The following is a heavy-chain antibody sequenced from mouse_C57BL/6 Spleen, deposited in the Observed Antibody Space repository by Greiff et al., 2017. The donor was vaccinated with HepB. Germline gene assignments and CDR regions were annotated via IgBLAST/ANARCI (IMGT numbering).Heavy chain of an antibody. CDR2: IWTGGGT. J-gene: IGHJ3*01. CDR3: AREPYYDYDGAWFAY. D-gene: IGHD2-4*01. CDR1: GFSLTSYA. Sequence: QVQLQQSGPGLVAPSQRLSITCTVSGFSLTSYAISWVRQPPGKGLEWLGVIWTGGGTNYNSALKSRLSISKDNSKSQVFLKMNSLQTDDTARYYCAREPYYDYDGAWFAYWGQGTLVTVSA. V-gene: IGHV2-9-1*01.